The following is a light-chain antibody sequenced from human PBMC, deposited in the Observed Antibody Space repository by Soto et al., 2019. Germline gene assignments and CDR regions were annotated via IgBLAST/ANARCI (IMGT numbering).Light chain of an antibody. Sequence: QSALTQPASVSGSPGQSITISCTGTSSDVGSYNLVSWYQQHPGKAPKLMIYEGSKRPLGVSNRFSGSKSGNTASLTISALQAEDEADYYCCSYAGEVFGGGTKVTVL. J-gene: IGLJ2*01. CDR1: SSDVGSYNL. CDR3: CSYAGEV. CDR2: EGS. V-gene: IGLV2-23*01.